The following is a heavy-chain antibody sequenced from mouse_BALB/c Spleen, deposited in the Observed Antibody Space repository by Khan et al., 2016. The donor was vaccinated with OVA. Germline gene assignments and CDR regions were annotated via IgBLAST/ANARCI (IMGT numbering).Heavy chain of an antibody. V-gene: IGHV5-9-1*01. CDR3: TRGDYDGWSWFAY. CDR2: ISSGITYT. CDR1: EFTFSGYA. J-gene: IGHJ3*01. Sequence: EVELVESGGGLVKPGGSLKLSCAASEFTFSGYAMSWVRQTPEKRLEWVATISSGITYTYYPASVKGRFTISRDNAKNTLYLQMGSLRAEDTAMYYFTRGDYDGWSWFAYWGQGTLVTVSA. D-gene: IGHD2-4*01.